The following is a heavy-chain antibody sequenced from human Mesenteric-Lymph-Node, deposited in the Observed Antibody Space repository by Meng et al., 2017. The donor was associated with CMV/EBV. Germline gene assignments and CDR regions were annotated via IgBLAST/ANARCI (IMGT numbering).Heavy chain of an antibody. V-gene: IGHV5-10-1*01. CDR2: IDPSDSYT. Sequence: KGSGYSLTSYWISWVLQMPGKGLEWMGRIDPSDSYTNYSPSFQGHVTISADKSISTAYLQWSSLKASDTAMYYCARHPLVGARGFDPWGQGTLVTVSS. CDR3: ARHPLVGARGFDP. J-gene: IGHJ5*02. D-gene: IGHD1-26*01. CDR1: GYSLTSYW.